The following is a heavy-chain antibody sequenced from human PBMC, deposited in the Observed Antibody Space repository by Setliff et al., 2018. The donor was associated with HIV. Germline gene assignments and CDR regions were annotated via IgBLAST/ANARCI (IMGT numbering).Heavy chain of an antibody. V-gene: IGHV1-3*01. Sequence: GASVKVSCKASGYTFTGYYMHWVRQAPGQRLEWMGYINAGDDNTRYSEKFQGRVTITRDTSANTAYMELSSLRSEDTAVYYCARGSCSGCYLSDYWGLGTLVTVSS. J-gene: IGHJ4*02. D-gene: IGHD6-19*01. CDR1: GYTFTGYY. CDR2: INAGDDNT. CDR3: ARGSCSGCYLSDY.